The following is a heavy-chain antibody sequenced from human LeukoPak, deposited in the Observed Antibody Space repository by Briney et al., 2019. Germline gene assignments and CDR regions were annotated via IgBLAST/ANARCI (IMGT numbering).Heavy chain of an antibody. D-gene: IGHD2-2*01. Sequence: PSETLSLTCAVYGGSFSGYYWSWIRQPPGKGLEWIGEINHSGSTNYHPSLKSRVTISVDTSKNQFSLKLSSVTDADTAVYYCARSFSCSSTSCPLDYWGQGTLVTVSS. CDR3: ARSFSCSSTSCPLDY. CDR2: INHSGST. J-gene: IGHJ4*02. V-gene: IGHV4-34*01. CDR1: GGSFSGYY.